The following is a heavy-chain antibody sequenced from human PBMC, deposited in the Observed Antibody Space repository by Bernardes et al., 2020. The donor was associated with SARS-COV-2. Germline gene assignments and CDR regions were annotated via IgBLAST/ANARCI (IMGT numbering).Heavy chain of an antibody. V-gene: IGHV5-51*01. CDR2: IYPGDSDT. CDR3: ARRGSGGGPGFDY. D-gene: IGHD6-19*01. Sequence: GACLKSSSKGSGYSFTRYWIGWVRPIPGKGLEWLGIIYPGDSDTRYSPSFQGQVTISADKSISTAYLQWSSLKASDTAMYYCARRGSGGGPGFDYWGQGTLVTVSS. CDR1: GYSFTRYW. J-gene: IGHJ4*02.